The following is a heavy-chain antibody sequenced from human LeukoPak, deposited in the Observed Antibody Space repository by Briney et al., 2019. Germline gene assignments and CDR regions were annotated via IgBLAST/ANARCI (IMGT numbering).Heavy chain of an antibody. CDR2: IYYSGST. V-gene: IGHV4-31*03. D-gene: IGHD3-3*01. J-gene: IGHJ6*02. CDR3: ASRFSRTIFPDFWSGYPYYYGMDV. CDR1: GGSISSGGYY. Sequence: SETLSLTCTVSGGSISSGGYYWSWIRQHPGKGLEWIGYIYYSGSTYYNPSLKSRVTISVDTSKNQFSLKLSSVTAADTAVYYCASRFSRTIFPDFWSGYPYYYGMDVWGQGTTVTVSS.